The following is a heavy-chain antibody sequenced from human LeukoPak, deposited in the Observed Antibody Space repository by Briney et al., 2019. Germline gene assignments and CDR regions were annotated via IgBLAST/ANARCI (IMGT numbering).Heavy chain of an antibody. J-gene: IGHJ4*02. Sequence: ASVKVSCKASGYTFTGYYMHWVRQDPGQGLEWVGWINPNNGGTKYAQKFQGRVTMTRDTSISTAYMELSRLRSDDTAVYYCTSAPFYYDSYYFDYWAREPWSPSPQ. D-gene: IGHD3-22*01. CDR3: TSAPFYYDSYYFDY. CDR2: INPNNGGT. CDR1: GYTFTGYY. V-gene: IGHV1-2*02.